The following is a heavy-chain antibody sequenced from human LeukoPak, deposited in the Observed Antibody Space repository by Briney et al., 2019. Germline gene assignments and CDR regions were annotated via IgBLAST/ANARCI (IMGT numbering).Heavy chain of an antibody. CDR1: GFTFSRYG. V-gene: IGHV3-30*03. D-gene: IGHD3-10*01. CDR2: ISYDGSNR. CDR3: ARDLLAGGYFDY. J-gene: IGHJ4*02. Sequence: PGRSLRLSCAASGFTFSRYGMHWVRQAPDKGLEWVAVISYDGSNRYYADSVKGRFTISRDNSKNSLYLQMNSLRAEDTAIYYCARDLLAGGYFDYWGQGTLVTVSS.